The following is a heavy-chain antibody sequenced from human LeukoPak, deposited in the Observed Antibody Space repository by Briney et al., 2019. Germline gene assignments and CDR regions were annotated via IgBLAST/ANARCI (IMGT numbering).Heavy chain of an antibody. J-gene: IGHJ4*02. D-gene: IGHD3-22*01. CDR3: AKDGLYFDGSAHIYYFDA. Sequence: GGSLRLSCAASGFTFSGYAMTWVRQAPGKGLEWVASITYNGDFTYYLDSVKGRFTISRDNSKNTLYLQMNNLRGEDTALYCCAKDGLYFDGSAHIYYFDAWGQGALVAVSS. CDR1: GFTFSGYA. V-gene: IGHV3-23*01. CDR2: ITYNGDFT.